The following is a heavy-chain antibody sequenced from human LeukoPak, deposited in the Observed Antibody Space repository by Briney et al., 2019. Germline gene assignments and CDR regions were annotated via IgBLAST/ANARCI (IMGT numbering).Heavy chain of an antibody. V-gene: IGHV4-30-2*01. CDR2: IYHSGST. CDR3: GRDLGTDCSSTSCYTGDY. CDR1: GGPIRSGGYY. J-gene: IGHJ4*02. D-gene: IGHD2-2*02. Sequence: SQTLSLTCTASGGPIRSGGYYWSCIRQPPGKGLEWIAYIYHSGSTYYNPSLKSRVTISVDRSKNQFSLKLSSVTAADTAVYYCGRDLGTDCSSTSCYTGDYWGQGTLVTVSS.